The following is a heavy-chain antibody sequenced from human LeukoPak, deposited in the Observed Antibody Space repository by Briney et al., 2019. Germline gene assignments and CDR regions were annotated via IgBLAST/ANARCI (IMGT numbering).Heavy chain of an antibody. CDR2: INPNGGGT. CDR1: GYTFTGSY. V-gene: IGHV1-2*02. CDR3: ARAANFHYFDYHFDY. Sequence: GASVKVSCKASGYTFTGSYMHWVRQAPGEGLEWMGWINPNGGGTTYAQSFQGRVIMTRDTSISTAYMELSRLTSDDTAVYYCARAANFHYFDYHFDYWGQGTLVTVSS. D-gene: IGHD4-17*01. J-gene: IGHJ4*02.